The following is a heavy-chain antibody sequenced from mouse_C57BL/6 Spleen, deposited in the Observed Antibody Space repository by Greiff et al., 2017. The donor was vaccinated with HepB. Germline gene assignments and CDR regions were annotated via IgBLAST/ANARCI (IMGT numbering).Heavy chain of an antibody. D-gene: IGHD2-5*01. Sequence: VQLQQSGAELVRPGASVTLSCKASGYTFTDYEMHWVKQTPVHGLEWIGAIDPETGGTAYNQKFKGKAILTADKSSSTAYMELRSLTSEDSAVYYCTRSAYYSNYVLAYWGQGTLVTVSA. CDR3: TRSAYYSNYVLAY. CDR2: IDPETGGT. J-gene: IGHJ3*01. V-gene: IGHV1-15*01. CDR1: GYTFTDYE.